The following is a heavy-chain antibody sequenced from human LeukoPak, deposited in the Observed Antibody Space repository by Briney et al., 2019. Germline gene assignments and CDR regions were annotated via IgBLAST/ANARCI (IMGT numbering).Heavy chain of an antibody. CDR2: IWNDGSDR. CDR3: AKDRKVGAGEFDY. CDR1: GFTFDDYG. J-gene: IGHJ4*02. V-gene: IGHV3-30*02. Sequence: PGGSLRLSCAASGFTFDDYGMHCVRQAPGKGLEWVAVIWNDGSDRDYADSVKGRLTISRDNSKNTLYLQMNSLRAEDTAVYYCAKDRKVGAGEFDYWGQGTLVTVSS. D-gene: IGHD1-26*01.